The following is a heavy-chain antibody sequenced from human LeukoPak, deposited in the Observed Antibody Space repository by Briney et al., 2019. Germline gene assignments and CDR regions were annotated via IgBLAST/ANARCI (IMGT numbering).Heavy chain of an antibody. J-gene: IGHJ4*02. Sequence: SETLSLTCAVYGGSFSGYYWSWIRQPPGKGLEWIGEINHSGSTNYNPSLKSRVTISVDTSKNQFSLKLSSVTAADTAVYYCASSRLTGYCFDYWGQGTLVTVCS. CDR1: GGSFSGYY. CDR3: ASSRLTGYCFDY. D-gene: IGHD3-9*01. V-gene: IGHV4-34*01. CDR2: INHSGST.